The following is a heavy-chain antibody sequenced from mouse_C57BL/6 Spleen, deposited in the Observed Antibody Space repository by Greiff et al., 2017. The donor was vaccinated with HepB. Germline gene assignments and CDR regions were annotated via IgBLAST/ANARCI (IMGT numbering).Heavy chain of an antibody. J-gene: IGHJ4*01. Sequence: VQLQQSGAELARPGASVKLSCKASGYTFTSYGISWVKQRTGQGLEWIGEIYPRSGNTYYNEKFKGKATLTADKSSSTAYMELRSLTSEDSAVYFCARLVIYYYGRSYVRGAMDYWGQGTSVTVSS. CDR3: ARLVIYYYGRSYVRGAMDY. CDR2: IYPRSGNT. D-gene: IGHD1-1*01. CDR1: GYTFTSYG. V-gene: IGHV1-81*01.